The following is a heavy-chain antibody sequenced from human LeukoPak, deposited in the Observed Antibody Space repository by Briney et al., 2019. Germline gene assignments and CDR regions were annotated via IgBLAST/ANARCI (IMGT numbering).Heavy chain of an antibody. CDR3: ARDSLGITMIVVAFDY. V-gene: IGHV3-7*01. CDR2: IKQDGSEK. Sequence: PGGSLRLSCAASGFTFSSYWMSWVRQAPGKGLEWVANIKQDGSEKYYVDSVKGRFTIPRDNAKNSLYLQMNSLRAEDTAVYYCARDSLGITMIVVAFDYWGQGTLVTVSS. D-gene: IGHD3-22*01. J-gene: IGHJ4*02. CDR1: GFTFSSYW.